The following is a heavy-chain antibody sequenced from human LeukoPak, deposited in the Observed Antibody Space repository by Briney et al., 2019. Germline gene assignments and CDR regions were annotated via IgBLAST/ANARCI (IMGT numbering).Heavy chain of an antibody. V-gene: IGHV3-74*01. D-gene: IGHD3-10*01. CDR1: GFTFSSYW. J-gene: IGHJ4*02. CDR2: INRDGNSA. CDR3: ARVRGYFDY. Sequence: GGSLRLSCAASGFTFSSYWMHWVRQTPGKGLVWVSRINRDGNSASYADSVKGRFTISRDNDKNTLYLQMNSLRAEDTAVYYCARVRGYFDYWGQGTLVTVSS.